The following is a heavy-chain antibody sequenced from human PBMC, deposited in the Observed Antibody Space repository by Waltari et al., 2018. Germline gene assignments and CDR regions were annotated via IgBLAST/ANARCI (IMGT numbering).Heavy chain of an antibody. CDR2: IRSKAYGGTT. CDR1: GFTFGDFV. CDR3: NRGAWGGLGY. J-gene: IGHJ4*02. V-gene: IGHV3-49*04. Sequence: EVQLVESGGGLIQPGRSLRRSCSASGFTFGDFVVSWVRQAPGKGLEWVGFIRSKAYGGTTEYAASVKGRFTISRDDSKNIAYLQMNSLKSEDTAVYYCNRGAWGGLGYWGQGTLVTVSS. D-gene: IGHD3-10*01.